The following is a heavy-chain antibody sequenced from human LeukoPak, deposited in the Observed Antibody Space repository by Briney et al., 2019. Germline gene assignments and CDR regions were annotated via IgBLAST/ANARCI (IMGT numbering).Heavy chain of an antibody. CDR3: ARHCSRGSCYPSGTDY. Sequence: GESLKISCKGSGYSFTSYWIGWVRQMPGKGLEWMGIIYPGDSDTRYSPSFQGQVTISADKSISTAYLQWSSLKASDTAMYYCARHCSRGSCYPSGTDYWGQGTLVTVSS. D-gene: IGHD2-15*01. CDR2: IYPGDSDT. CDR1: GYSFTSYW. V-gene: IGHV5-51*01. J-gene: IGHJ4*02.